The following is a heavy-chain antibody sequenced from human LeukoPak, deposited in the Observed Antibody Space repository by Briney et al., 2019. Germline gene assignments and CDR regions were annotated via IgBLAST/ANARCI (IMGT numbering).Heavy chain of an antibody. J-gene: IGHJ4*02. Sequence: GESLKIPCKGSGCTFTNYWIGWVRHMPGKGLEWMGIIFPRNSETVYSPSIQGQVTVSADTSISTAYLQLSSLTASDTAMYYCASHYQTSGFFGFDNWGQGTLVTVSS. CDR1: GCTFTNYW. CDR2: IFPRNSET. CDR3: ASHYQTSGFFGFDN. V-gene: IGHV5-51*01. D-gene: IGHD3-22*01.